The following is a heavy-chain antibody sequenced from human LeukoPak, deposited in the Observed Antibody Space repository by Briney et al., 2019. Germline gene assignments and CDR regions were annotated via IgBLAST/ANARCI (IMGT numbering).Heavy chain of an antibody. V-gene: IGHV1-2*02. CDR3: ARDMTSSSWPSMSV. D-gene: IGHD6-13*01. CDR1: GYTFTGYY. Sequence: ASVKASCKASGYTFTGYYMHWGRQAPGQGLEWMGWINPNSGGTNYAQKFQGRVTMTRDTSISTTYMELSRLRSDDTAVYYCARDMTSSSWPSMSVWGQGTLVTVSS. CDR2: INPNSGGT. J-gene: IGHJ4*02.